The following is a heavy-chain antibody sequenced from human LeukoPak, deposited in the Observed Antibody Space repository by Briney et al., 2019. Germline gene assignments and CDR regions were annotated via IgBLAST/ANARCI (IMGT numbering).Heavy chain of an antibody. CDR2: ISGSGGST. Sequence: GGSLRLSCAASGFTFSSYGMSWVRQAPGKELKWGSAISGSGGSTYYADSVKGRFTISRDNSKNTLYLQVNSLRAEDTAIYYCAKNGDRGAYCSGGSCYPYYYYYMDVWGKGTTVTISS. CDR1: GFTFSSYG. CDR3: AKNGDRGAYCSGGSCYPYYYYYMDV. J-gene: IGHJ6*03. D-gene: IGHD2-15*01. V-gene: IGHV3-23*01.